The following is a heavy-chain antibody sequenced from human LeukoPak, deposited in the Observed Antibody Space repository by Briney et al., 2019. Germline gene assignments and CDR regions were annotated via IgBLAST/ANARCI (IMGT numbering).Heavy chain of an antibody. V-gene: IGHV3-30*04. CDR1: VFTFSSYA. D-gene: IGHD3-9*01. CDR3: ARVPVLAGTDYYYGMDV. CDR2: ISYDGSNK. J-gene: IGHJ6*04. Sequence: GGSLRLSCAASVFTFSSYAMHCVRQAPGKGLEWVAVISYDGSNKYYADSVKGRFTISRDNSKNTLYLQMNSLRAEDTAVYYCARVPVLAGTDYYYGMDVWGKGTTITVSS.